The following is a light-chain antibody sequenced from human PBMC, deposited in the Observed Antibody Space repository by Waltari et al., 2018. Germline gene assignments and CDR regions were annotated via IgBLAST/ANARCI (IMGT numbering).Light chain of an antibody. J-gene: IGLJ2*01. CDR2: SRV. V-gene: IGLV1-40*01. Sequence: QSVLTQPASMSGAPGQRVTISCTGSSSNIGAGHDVHWYQCLPGAPPRLLIYSRVHRPPGVPGRFSGSRSGSSASLVITGLQTEDEATYYCQSYVSTHVIFGGGTLLTVL. CDR1: SSNIGAGHD. CDR3: QSYVSTHVI.